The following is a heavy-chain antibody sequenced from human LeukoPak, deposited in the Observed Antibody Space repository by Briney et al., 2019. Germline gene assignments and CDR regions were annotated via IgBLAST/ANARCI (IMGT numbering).Heavy chain of an antibody. Sequence: PGGSLRHSCAASGFTFSTYWVHWVRQAPGKGLVWVSHVNVDGSGASYADSVKGRFTISRDNAKNTLYLQMNSLRAEDTAVYYCARATRIYSSGWYYSFDSWGQGTLVTVSS. CDR3: ARATRIYSSGWYYSFDS. CDR1: GFTFSTYW. CDR2: VNVDGSGA. D-gene: IGHD6-19*01. J-gene: IGHJ4*02. V-gene: IGHV3-74*01.